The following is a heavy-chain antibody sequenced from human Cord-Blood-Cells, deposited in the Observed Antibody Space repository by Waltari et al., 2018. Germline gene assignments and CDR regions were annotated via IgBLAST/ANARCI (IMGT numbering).Heavy chain of an antibody. D-gene: IGHD7-27*01. J-gene: IGHJ4*02. CDR2: INPNSGGT. V-gene: IGHV1-2*02. Sequence: QVQLVQSGAEVKKPGASVKVSCKASGYTFTGYYMHWVRQAPGQGLEWMGWINPNSGGTNYAQKFQGRVTMTRDTSISTAYMELSRLRSDDTAVYYCARVQFLHWGTRPQFDYWVQGTLVTVSS. CDR1: GYTFTGYY. CDR3: ARVQFLHWGTRPQFDY.